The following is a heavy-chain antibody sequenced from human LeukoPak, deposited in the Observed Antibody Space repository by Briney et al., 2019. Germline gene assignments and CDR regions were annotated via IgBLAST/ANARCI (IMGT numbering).Heavy chain of an antibody. Sequence: SETLSLTCTVSGGSISSYYWSWIRQPPGKGLEWIGYIYYSGSTNYNPSLKSRVTISVDTSKNQFSLKLSSVTAADTAVYYCARRLRLENYYYYMDVWGKGTTVTVSS. D-gene: IGHD3-3*01. J-gene: IGHJ6*03. CDR2: IYYSGST. V-gene: IGHV4-59*01. CDR3: ARRLRLENYYYYMDV. CDR1: GGSISSYY.